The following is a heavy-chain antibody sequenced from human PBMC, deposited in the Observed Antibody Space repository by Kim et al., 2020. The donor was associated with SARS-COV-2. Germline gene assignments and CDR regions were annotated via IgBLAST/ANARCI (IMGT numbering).Heavy chain of an antibody. V-gene: IGHV3-66*01. Sequence: GGSLRLSCEASGFTVSGNTITWVRQGPRKGLEWVSVAHGDGNIYHTDSVKGRFTVSRDNPKNTLFLQMNSLRVEDTGVYYCVREGYYYMDVWGTGTTVTVSS. J-gene: IGHJ6*03. CDR2: AHGDGNI. CDR3: VREGYYYMDV. CDR1: GFTVSGNT.